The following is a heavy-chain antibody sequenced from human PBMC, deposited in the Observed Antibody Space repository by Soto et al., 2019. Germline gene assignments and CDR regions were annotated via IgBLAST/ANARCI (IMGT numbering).Heavy chain of an antibody. J-gene: IGHJ5*02. CDR3: AIVPAAADWFDP. Sequence: ASVKVSCKASGYTSSSYGISWVRQAPGQGLEWMGWISGYSGHTYYAQKFQGRVTMTTDTSTNTVYMELRSLRSDDTAVYYCAIVPAAADWFDPWGQGTLVTVSS. CDR1: GYTSSSYG. D-gene: IGHD2-2*01. V-gene: IGHV1-18*01. CDR2: ISGYSGHT.